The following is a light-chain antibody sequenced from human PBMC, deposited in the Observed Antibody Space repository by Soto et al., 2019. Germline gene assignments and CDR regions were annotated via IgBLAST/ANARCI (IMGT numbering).Light chain of an antibody. Sequence: EIVMTQSPATLSVSPGERVTLSCRASQSVSSNLAWYQQKPGQAPRLLIYGASTRATGIPARFSGSGSGTEFTLTISSLQSEDFAVYYCQQYSNWLTFGGGTKVEIK. CDR2: GAS. V-gene: IGKV3D-15*01. CDR1: QSVSSN. J-gene: IGKJ4*01. CDR3: QQYSNWLT.